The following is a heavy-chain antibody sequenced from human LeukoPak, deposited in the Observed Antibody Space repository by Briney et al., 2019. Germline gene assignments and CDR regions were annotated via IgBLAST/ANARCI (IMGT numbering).Heavy chain of an antibody. CDR3: ARGIYYYGSGRSIKYSDY. D-gene: IGHD3-10*01. V-gene: IGHV1-18*01. Sequence: GASVKVSCKASGYTFTSYGISWVRQAPGQGLEWMGWINAYNDNTIYARKFQGRDTTTTDTSTSTAYMELRSLRSDDTAVYYCARGIYYYGSGRSIKYSDYWGQGTLVTVSS. CDR1: GYTFTSYG. CDR2: INAYNDNT. J-gene: IGHJ4*02.